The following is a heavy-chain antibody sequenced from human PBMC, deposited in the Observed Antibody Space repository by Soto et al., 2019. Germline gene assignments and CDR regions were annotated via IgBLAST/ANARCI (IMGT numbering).Heavy chain of an antibody. CDR2: ISGTGGST. J-gene: IGHJ4*02. CDR3: AKDRLGGNFDY. V-gene: IGHV3-23*01. CDR1: GFTFNNYV. Sequence: GGSLRLSCAASGFTFNNYVMNWVRQAPGKGLEWVATISGTGGSTYYADSVKGRFTISRDNSKNTLYLQMNSLRVEDTAVYYCAKDRLGGNFDYWGQGTQVIVSS.